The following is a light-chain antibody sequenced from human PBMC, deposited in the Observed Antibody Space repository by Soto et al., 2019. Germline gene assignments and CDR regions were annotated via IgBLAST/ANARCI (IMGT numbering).Light chain of an antibody. J-gene: IGKJ4*01. CDR3: QQYGSSLT. CDR1: QSVNNNS. V-gene: IGKV3-20*01. CDR2: RAS. Sequence: IVLTHSPGTLSLSPGERATLSCRASQSVNNNSLAWYQQKRGQDPRLLVYRASTRATGIPERFSGSGSGTDFPLTISRLEPEDFAVYSCQQYGSSLTFGGGNKVEIK.